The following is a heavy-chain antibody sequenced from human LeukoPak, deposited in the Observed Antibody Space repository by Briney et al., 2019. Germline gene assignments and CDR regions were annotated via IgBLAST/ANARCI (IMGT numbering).Heavy chain of an antibody. J-gene: IGHJ4*02. Sequence: GGSLRLSCAASGFTFSSYAMHWVRKAPGKGLEWVAVISHDGNNKYYADSVKGRFTISRDNSKNTLYLQMNSLTAEDTAVYYCARVVDTHFDYWGQGTLVTVSS. CDR2: ISHDGNNK. D-gene: IGHD5-18*01. V-gene: IGHV3-30-3*01. CDR1: GFTFSSYA. CDR3: ARVVDTHFDY.